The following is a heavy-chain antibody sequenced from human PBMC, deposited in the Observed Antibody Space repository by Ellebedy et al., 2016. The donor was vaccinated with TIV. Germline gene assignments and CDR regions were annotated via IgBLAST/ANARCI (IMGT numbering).Heavy chain of an antibody. Sequence: AASVKVSCKTSGYTFTSYAIHWIRQAPGQAPEWMGWINAGSGNTKYSPRFQGRVTLTRDTSATTAYMDLISLRSEDTAVYYCARGGTTVSYFVYWGQGTLVTVSS. CDR1: GYTFTSYA. D-gene: IGHD4-17*01. V-gene: IGHV1-3*01. J-gene: IGHJ4*02. CDR2: INAGSGNT. CDR3: ARGGTTVSYFVY.